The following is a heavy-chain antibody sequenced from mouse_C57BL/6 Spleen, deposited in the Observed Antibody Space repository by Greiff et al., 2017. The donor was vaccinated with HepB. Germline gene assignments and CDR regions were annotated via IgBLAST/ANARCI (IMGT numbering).Heavy chain of an antibody. V-gene: IGHV3-6*01. CDR2: MSYDGSN. CDR3: ARHGFDY. J-gene: IGHJ2*01. D-gene: IGHD1-1*02. Sequence: EVKLMESGPGLVKPSQSLSLTCSVTGYSITSGYYWNWIRQSPGNKLEWMGYMSYDGSNNYNPSLKNRISITRDTSKNQFFLKLNSVTTEYTATYYCARHGFDYWGQGTTLTVSS. CDR1: GYSITSGYY.